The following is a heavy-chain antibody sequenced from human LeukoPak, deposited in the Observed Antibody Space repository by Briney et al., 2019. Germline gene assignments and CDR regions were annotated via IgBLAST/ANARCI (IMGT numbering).Heavy chain of an antibody. CDR3: ARRGNYYGASMDY. CDR2: ISTNGGST. J-gene: IGHJ4*02. CDR1: GFTFSTYA. Sequence: GGSLRLSCAASGFTFSTYAMHWVRQAPGKGLEYVSAISTNGGSTYYANSVKGRFTISRDNPKNTLYLHMGSLRAEDMAVYYCARRGNYYGASMDYWGQGTLVTVSS. V-gene: IGHV3-64*01. D-gene: IGHD1-26*01.